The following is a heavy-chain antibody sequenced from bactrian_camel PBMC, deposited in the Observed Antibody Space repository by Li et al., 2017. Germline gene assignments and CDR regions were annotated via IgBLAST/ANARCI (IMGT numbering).Heavy chain of an antibody. CDR1: RSSLSSYC. V-gene: IGHV3S67*01. D-gene: IGHD4*01. CDR2: ISSDGST. J-gene: IGHJ6*01. CDR3: AAVDSAYSDLWWSEPDFGY. Sequence: VQLVESGGGSVQAGGSLRLSCRGSRSSLSSYCMGWFRQAPGKEREMVARISSDGSTIYADSVKGRFTISQDNAKNTLYLQMNSLKFEDTAMYYCAAVDSAYSDLWWSEPDFGYWGQGTQVTVS.